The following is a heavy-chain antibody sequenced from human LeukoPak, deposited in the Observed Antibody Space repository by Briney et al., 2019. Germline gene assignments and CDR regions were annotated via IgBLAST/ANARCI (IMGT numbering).Heavy chain of an antibody. V-gene: IGHV3-33*01. CDR3: ARDATTSPYYCMDV. CDR1: GFTFSSYG. J-gene: IGHJ6*04. D-gene: IGHD1/OR15-1a*01. Sequence: QPRRSLRLSCAASGFTFSSYGVRWVRQAPGKGLEWVADIWYDGSNKYYTDSAKGRFTLSRDTTKNTLCLQKNSLRAEDTAVYYCARDATTSPYYCMDVGGERTTVTVSS. CDR2: IWYDGSNK.